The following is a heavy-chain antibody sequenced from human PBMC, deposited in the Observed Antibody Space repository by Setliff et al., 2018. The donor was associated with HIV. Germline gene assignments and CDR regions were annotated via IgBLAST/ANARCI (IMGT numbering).Heavy chain of an antibody. CDR3: ARVESTVRGSPYGMDV. Sequence: ASVKVSCKASGYTFTNYYIHWVRQAPGQGLEWMGIISHSGGTISYAQKFQGRVTMTRDTSTNTVYMELSSLRSEDTAVYYCARVESTVRGSPYGMDVWGQGTTVTVSS. J-gene: IGHJ6*02. V-gene: IGHV1-46*01. CDR1: GYTFTNYY. D-gene: IGHD3-10*01. CDR2: ISHSGGTI.